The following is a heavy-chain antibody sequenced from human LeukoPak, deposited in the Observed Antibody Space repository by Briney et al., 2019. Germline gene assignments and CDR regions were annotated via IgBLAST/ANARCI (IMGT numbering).Heavy chain of an antibody. J-gene: IGHJ4*02. CDR2: IDSDGSTT. V-gene: IGHV3-74*01. Sequence: LPGGSLRLSCAVSGISVRGNYLTWVRQAPGKGLVWVSRIDSDGSTTKYADSVKGRFTISRDNAKNTLYLQMNSLRAEDTAVHYCARVPPGDSYGNYWGQGTLVTVSS. CDR1: GISVRGNY. CDR3: ARVPPGDSYGNY. D-gene: IGHD5-18*01.